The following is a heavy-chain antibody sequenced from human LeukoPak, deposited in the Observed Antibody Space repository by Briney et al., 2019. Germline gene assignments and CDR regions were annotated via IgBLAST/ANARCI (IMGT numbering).Heavy chain of an antibody. D-gene: IGHD6-19*01. V-gene: IGHV4-31*03. CDR2: IYYSGST. Sequence: SQTLSLTCTVSGGSISGGGYYWSWIRQHPGKGLEWIGYIYYSGSTYYNPSLKSRVTISVDTSKNQFSLKLSSVTAADTAVYYCARNGYSSGWYAEYFQHWGQGTLVTVSS. J-gene: IGHJ1*01. CDR3: ARNGYSSGWYAEYFQH. CDR1: GGSISGGGYY.